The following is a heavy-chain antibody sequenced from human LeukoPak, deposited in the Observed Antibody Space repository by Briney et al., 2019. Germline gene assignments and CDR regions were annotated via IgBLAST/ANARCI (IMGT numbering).Heavy chain of an antibody. CDR3: AVGDGDYVLGPEYFQH. Sequence: PGGSLRLSCAASGFTVSSNHMSWVRQAPGKGLEWVSVIYSGGSTYYADSVKGRFTISRDNSKNTLYLQMNSLRAEDTAVYYCAVGDGDYVLGPEYFQHWGQGTLVTVSS. D-gene: IGHD4-17*01. V-gene: IGHV3-66*02. CDR1: GFTVSSNH. CDR2: IYSGGST. J-gene: IGHJ1*01.